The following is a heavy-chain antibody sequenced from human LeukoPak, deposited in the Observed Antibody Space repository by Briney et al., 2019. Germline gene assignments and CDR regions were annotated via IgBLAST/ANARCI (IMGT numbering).Heavy chain of an antibody. V-gene: IGHV4-59*01. CDR3: ARLTRGYLGY. J-gene: IGHJ4*02. D-gene: IGHD3-22*01. Sequence: SETLSLTCTVSGGSISSYYWSWIRQPPGKGLEWIGYIYYSGSTNYNPSLKSRVTISVDTSKNQFSLKLSSVTAADTAVYYCARLTRGYLGYWGQGTLVTVSS. CDR1: GGSISSYY. CDR2: IYYSGST.